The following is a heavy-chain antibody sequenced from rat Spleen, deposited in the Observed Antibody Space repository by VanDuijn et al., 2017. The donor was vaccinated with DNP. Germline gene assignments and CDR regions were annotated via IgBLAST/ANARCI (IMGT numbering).Heavy chain of an antibody. CDR3: ARDHHSSYTHWFAY. V-gene: IGHV2-32*01. J-gene: IGHJ3*01. Sequence: QVQLKESGPGLVQPSQTLSLTCSVSGFSLTSYHVHWVRQPPGEGLEWMGVMWSDGGTSFNSALRSRLSISRDTSKSQVFLKMNSLQTEDTATYYCARDHHSSYTHWFAYWGQGTLVTVSS. CDR2: MWSDGGT. D-gene: IGHD1-2*01. CDR1: GFSLTSYH.